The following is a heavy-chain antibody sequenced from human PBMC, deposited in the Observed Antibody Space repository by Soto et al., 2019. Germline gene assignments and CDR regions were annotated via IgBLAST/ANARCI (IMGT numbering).Heavy chain of an antibody. CDR3: ARHVHSSSWGIDV. J-gene: IGHJ6*02. CDR2: FYNSGST. V-gene: IGHV4-59*08. CDR1: GGPISSYY. D-gene: IGHD6-13*01. Sequence: SETLSHTCTVSGGPISSYYWSWIRQSPGKGLEWIGYFYNSGSTNNNPSLKSRVTISVDTSKNQFSLKLTSVIAADTAVYYCARHVHSSSWGIDVWGQGTTVT.